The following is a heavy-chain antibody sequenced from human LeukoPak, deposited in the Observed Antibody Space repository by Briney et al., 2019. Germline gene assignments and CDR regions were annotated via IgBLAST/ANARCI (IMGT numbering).Heavy chain of an antibody. D-gene: IGHD6-13*01. J-gene: IGHJ3*02. V-gene: IGHV4-4*07. CDR2: ICTSGST. Sequence: SETLSLTCTVSGGSISSYYWSWIRQPAGKGLEWIGRICTSGSTNYNPSLKSRVTMSVDTSKNQFTLKLSSVTAADTAVYYCARAWQQLRWCAFDIWGQGTMVTVSS. CDR3: ARAWQQLRWCAFDI. CDR1: GGSISSYY.